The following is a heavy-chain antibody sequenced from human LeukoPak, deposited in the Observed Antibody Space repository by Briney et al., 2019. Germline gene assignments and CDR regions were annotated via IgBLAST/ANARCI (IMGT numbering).Heavy chain of an antibody. CDR2: SSWNSGSI. J-gene: IGHJ4*02. D-gene: IGHD6-25*01. V-gene: IGHV3-9*01. CDR1: GFTFDDSA. CDR3: AKSALAEAIAYFDF. Sequence: SLRLSCAASGFTFDDSAMHWVRQAPGKGLEWVSGSSWNSGSIGYADSVKGRFTISRDNAKNYLYLQMNRLRAEDTALYYCAKSALAEAIAYFDFGGQGTLVTVSS.